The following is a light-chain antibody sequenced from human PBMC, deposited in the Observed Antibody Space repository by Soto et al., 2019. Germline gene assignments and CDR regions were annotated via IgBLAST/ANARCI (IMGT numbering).Light chain of an antibody. CDR2: EAY. CDR1: QTINSW. CDR3: QQYDSSLGT. J-gene: IGKJ1*01. V-gene: IGKV1-5*01. Sequence: DIQMTQSPSILSASVGDRVTISCRASQTINSWLAWYQQKPGKAPRLLIYEAYSLESGVPSRFSGSGYGTKFTLTITGLQPDDFASYYCQQYDSSLGTFGQGTKVEVK.